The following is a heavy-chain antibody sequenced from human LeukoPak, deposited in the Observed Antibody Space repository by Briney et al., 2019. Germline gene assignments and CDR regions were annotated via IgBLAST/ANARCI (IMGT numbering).Heavy chain of an antibody. Sequence: SETLSLTCTVSGISINAYYWSWIRQPPGKGLEWIGYVYSSGSTNYNPSLKSRVAISIDTSRNQFSLKLSSVTAADTAVYYCARDLGATTGDYWGQGTLVTVSS. CDR2: VYSSGST. D-gene: IGHD1-26*01. CDR3: ARDLGATTGDY. CDR1: GISINAYY. V-gene: IGHV4-59*12. J-gene: IGHJ4*02.